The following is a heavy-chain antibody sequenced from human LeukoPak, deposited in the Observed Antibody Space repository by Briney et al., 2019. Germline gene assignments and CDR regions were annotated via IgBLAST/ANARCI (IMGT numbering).Heavy chain of an antibody. J-gene: IGHJ4*02. Sequence: PGGSLRLSCAVSGITLSNYGMSWVRQAPGKGLEWVAGISDSGGSTNYADSVKGRFTISRDNPKNTLYLQMNSLRAEDTAVYFCAKRGVVIRVILVGFHKEAYYFDSWAREPWSPSPQ. D-gene: IGHD3-22*01. CDR2: ISDSGGST. V-gene: IGHV3-23*01. CDR1: GITLSNYG. CDR3: AKRGVVIRVILVGFHKEAYYFDS.